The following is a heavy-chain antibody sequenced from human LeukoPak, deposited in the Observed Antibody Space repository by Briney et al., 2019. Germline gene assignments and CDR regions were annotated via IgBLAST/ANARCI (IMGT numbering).Heavy chain of an antibody. CDR3: ARDHLANLASRLFDP. Sequence: PSETLSLTCTVSGYSISSDYYWGWIRQPPGKGLEWIGSIHHSGRTYYNPSLKSRVTISVDTSKNQFSLKLSSVTAADTAVYYCARDHLANLASRLFDPWGQGTLVTVSS. J-gene: IGHJ5*02. CDR2: IHHSGRT. CDR1: GYSISSDYY. V-gene: IGHV4-38-2*02. D-gene: IGHD3-3*01.